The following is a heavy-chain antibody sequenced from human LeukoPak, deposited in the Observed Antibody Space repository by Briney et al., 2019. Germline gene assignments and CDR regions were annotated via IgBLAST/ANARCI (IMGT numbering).Heavy chain of an antibody. CDR3: ARINYFDSSAYYYGDY. CDR1: GGSISSYY. V-gene: IGHV4-59*01. J-gene: IGHJ4*02. Sequence: SETLSLTCTVSGGSISSYYGSWVRQPPGKGLEGSGYIYYSGSTNYNPSLKSRVTISVDTSKNQFSLKLSSVTAADTAVYYCARINYFDSSAYYYGDYWGQGTLVTVSS. D-gene: IGHD3-22*01. CDR2: IYYSGST.